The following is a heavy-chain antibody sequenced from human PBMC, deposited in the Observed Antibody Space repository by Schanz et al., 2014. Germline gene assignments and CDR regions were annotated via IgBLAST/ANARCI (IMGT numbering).Heavy chain of an antibody. Sequence: EVHLLDSGGGLVQPGGSLRLSCAASGFTFSAYAMSWVRQAPGKGLEWVSAISGSGGSTYYADSVKGRFTISRDNSKNTLYLQMNSLRAEDTAVYYCARPALWFGDNCFDPWGQGTLVTVSS. CDR1: GFTFSAYA. CDR2: ISGSGGST. V-gene: IGHV3-23*01. CDR3: ARPALWFGDNCFDP. J-gene: IGHJ5*02. D-gene: IGHD3-10*01.